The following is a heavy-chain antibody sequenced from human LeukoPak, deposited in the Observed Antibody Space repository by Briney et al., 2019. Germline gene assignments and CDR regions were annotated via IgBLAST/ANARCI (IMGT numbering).Heavy chain of an antibody. J-gene: IGHJ4*02. CDR3: ARTSIAAREADY. CDR1: GFTFSRYS. D-gene: IGHD6-6*01. CDR2: ISNNGGST. V-gene: IGHV3-64*01. Sequence: GGSLRLSCAASGFTFSRYSMHWVRQAPGKGLEYVSAISNNGGSTYYAKSVKGRFTTSRDNSKNTLYLQMGSLRAEDMAVYYCARTSIAAREADYWGQGTLVTVSS.